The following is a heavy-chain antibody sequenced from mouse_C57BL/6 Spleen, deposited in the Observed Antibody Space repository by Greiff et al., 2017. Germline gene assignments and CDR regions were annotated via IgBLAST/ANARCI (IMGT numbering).Heavy chain of an antibody. J-gene: IGHJ2*01. CDR3: ARPYINHAYYFDY. V-gene: IGHV1-53*01. D-gene: IGHD2-5*01. CDR1: GYTFTSYW. CDR2: INPSNGGT. Sequence: VQLQQPGTELVKPGASVKLSCKASGYTFTSYWMHWVKQRPGQGLEWIGNINPSNGGTNYNEQFKSKATLTVDKSSSTAYMQLRKLSSEDPAVYYCARPYINHAYYFDYWGQGTPLTVSS.